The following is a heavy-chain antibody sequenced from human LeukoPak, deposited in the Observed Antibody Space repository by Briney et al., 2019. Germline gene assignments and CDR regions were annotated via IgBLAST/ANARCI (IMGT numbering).Heavy chain of an antibody. J-gene: IGHJ4*02. CDR3: ARVGLPFPYHYDSSGYYPFDY. CDR1: GGSISSYY. D-gene: IGHD3-22*01. V-gene: IGHV4-59*01. Sequence: SETRSLTCTVSGGSISSYYWSWIRQPPGKGLEWIGYIYYSGSTNYNPSLKSRVTISVDTSKNQFSLKLSSVTAADTAVYYCARVGLPFPYHYDSSGYYPFDYWGQGTLVTVSS. CDR2: IYYSGST.